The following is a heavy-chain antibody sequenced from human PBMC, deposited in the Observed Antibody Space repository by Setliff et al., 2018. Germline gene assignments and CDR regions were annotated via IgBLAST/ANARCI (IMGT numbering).Heavy chain of an antibody. V-gene: IGHV1-69*05. J-gene: IGHJ6*03. CDR3: AREGVDTRSSTDYRYYMDV. CDR2: TIPLFGTT. CDR1: GDTFRSYG. Sequence: SVKVSCKASGDTFRSYGVSWVRQAPGQGLEWMGGTIPLFGTTDYAQKFHGRVTIITDESTSTAYMELSSLTSDDTAVYYCAREGVDTRSSTDYRYYMDVWGKGTTVTVSS. D-gene: IGHD5-18*01.